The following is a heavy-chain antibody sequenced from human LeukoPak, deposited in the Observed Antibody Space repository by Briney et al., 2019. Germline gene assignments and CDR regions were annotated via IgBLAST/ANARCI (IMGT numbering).Heavy chain of an antibody. CDR2: IYTSGST. CDR3: ARGKPWLWSSGWYGGGDNWFDP. CDR1: GGSISSYY. D-gene: IGHD6-19*01. V-gene: IGHV4-4*07. Sequence: PSETLSLTCTVSGGSISSYYWSWIRQPAGKGLEWIGRIYTSGSTNYNPSLKSRVTISVDTSKNQFSLKLSSVTAADTAVYYCARGKPWLWSSGWYGGGDNWFDPWGQGTLVTVSS. J-gene: IGHJ5*02.